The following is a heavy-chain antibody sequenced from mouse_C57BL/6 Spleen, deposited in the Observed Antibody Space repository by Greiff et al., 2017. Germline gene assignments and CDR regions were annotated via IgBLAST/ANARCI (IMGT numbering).Heavy chain of an antibody. CDR2: ISYDGSN. V-gene: IGHV3-6*01. D-gene: IGHD2-3*01. CDR1: GYSITSGYY. J-gene: IGHJ4*01. Sequence: EVKLVESGPGLVKPSQSLSLTCSVTGYSITSGYYWNWIRQFPGNKLEWMGYISYDGSNNYNPSLKNRISITRDTSKNQFFLKLNSVTTEDTATYYCASIYDGYRYYAMDYWGQGTSVTVSS. CDR3: ASIYDGYRYYAMDY.